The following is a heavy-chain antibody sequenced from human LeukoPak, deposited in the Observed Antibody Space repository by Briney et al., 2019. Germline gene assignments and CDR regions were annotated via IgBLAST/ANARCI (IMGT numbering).Heavy chain of an antibody. Sequence: SETLSLTCTVSGGSISSYYWSWLRQPPGKGLEWIGYIYYSGSTNYNPSLKSRVTISVDTSKNQFSLKLSSVTAADTAVYYCARGYGSVDYWGQGTLVTVSS. CDR2: IYYSGST. J-gene: IGHJ4*02. D-gene: IGHD3-10*01. V-gene: IGHV4-59*01. CDR1: GGSISSYY. CDR3: ARGYGSVDY.